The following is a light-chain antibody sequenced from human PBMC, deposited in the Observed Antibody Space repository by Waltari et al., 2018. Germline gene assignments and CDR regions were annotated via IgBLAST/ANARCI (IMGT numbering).Light chain of an antibody. CDR3: QTYETSLTGPGV. J-gene: IGLJ2*01. Sequence: QPVLTQPPSVSGAPGQTVTISCTGSFSNIRAGHGLQCYQLRPGSSPKLLIFGNNNRPSGVPDRFSASRSGASASLVITGLQAEDEADYYCQTYETSLTGPGVFGGGTRLTVL. CDR2: GNN. V-gene: IGLV1-40*01. CDR1: FSNIRAGHG.